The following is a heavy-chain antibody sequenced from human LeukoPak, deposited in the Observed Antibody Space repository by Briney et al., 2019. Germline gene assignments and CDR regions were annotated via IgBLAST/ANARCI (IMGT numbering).Heavy chain of an antibody. D-gene: IGHD3-3*01. CDR1: GFTFSSYS. CDR3: ARGQYYDFWSGYSPDI. CDR2: FSISSTI. Sequence: GGSLRLSCAPSGFTFSSYSMNWVRQAPGKGLEWVSYFSISSTIYYADSVKGRFTSFRDNAKNSLYLLMNSLRAEDTAVYYCARGQYYDFWSGYSPDIWGQGTMVTVSS. V-gene: IGHV3-48*01. J-gene: IGHJ3*02.